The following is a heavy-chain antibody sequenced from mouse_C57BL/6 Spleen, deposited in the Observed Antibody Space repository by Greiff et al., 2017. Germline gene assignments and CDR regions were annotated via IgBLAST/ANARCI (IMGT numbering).Heavy chain of an antibody. D-gene: IGHD2-4*01. CDR2: INPSNGGT. Sequence: QVQLQQPGTELVKPGASVKLSCKASGYTFTSYWMHWVKQRPGQGLEWIGNINPSNGGTNYNEKFKSKATLTVDKSTSTAYMQLRSLTSEDAAVEYCAFLDYDLGAMDYWGQGTSVTVSS. J-gene: IGHJ4*01. CDR3: AFLDYDLGAMDY. V-gene: IGHV1-53*01. CDR1: GYTFTSYW.